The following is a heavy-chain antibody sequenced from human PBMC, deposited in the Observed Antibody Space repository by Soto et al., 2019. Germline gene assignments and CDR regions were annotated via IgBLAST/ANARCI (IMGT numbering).Heavy chain of an antibody. CDR3: ARVLYYGSGSYSPYGMDV. D-gene: IGHD3-10*01. V-gene: IGHV1-69*01. J-gene: IGHJ6*02. Sequence: QVQLVQSGAEVKKPGSSVKVSCKTSGVSFNNNGIGWVRQAPGHGLEWMGGVSPPFRTSNYARKFQGRISITADASTGTVNMELSSRTSEDTAQYYGARVLYYGSGSYSPYGMDVWGQGTTVTVSS. CDR2: VSPPFRTS. CDR1: GVSFNNNG.